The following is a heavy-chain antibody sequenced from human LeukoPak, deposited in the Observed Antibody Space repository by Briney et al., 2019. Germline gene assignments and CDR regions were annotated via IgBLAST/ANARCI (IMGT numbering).Heavy chain of an antibody. CDR2: INHSGST. V-gene: IGHV4-34*01. D-gene: IGHD1-1*01. CDR1: GGSFSGYY. Sequence: SETLPLTCAVYGGSFSGYYWSWIRQPPGKGPEWIGEINHSGSTNYNPSLKSRVTISVDTSKNQFSLKLSSVTAADTAVYYCANGYRYYYYGMDVWGQGTTVTVSS. J-gene: IGHJ6*02. CDR3: ANGYRYYYYGMDV.